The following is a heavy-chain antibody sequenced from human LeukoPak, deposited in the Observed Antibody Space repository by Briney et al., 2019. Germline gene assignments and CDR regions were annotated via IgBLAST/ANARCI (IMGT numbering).Heavy chain of an antibody. V-gene: IGHV3-23*01. CDR2: ISGSGAST. CDR1: GFTFSSYA. Sequence: PGGSLRLSCAASGFTFSSYAMSWVRQAPGKGLEWVSVISGSGASTYYADSVKGRFSISRDNSKNTLYLQMNGLRAGDTAVYYCAKARYGDGRGVDYWGQGTLVTVSS. J-gene: IGHJ4*02. D-gene: IGHD4-17*01. CDR3: AKARYGDGRGVDY.